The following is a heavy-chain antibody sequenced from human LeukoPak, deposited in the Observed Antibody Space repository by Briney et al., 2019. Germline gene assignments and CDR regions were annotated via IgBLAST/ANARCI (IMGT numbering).Heavy chain of an antibody. Sequence: GGSLRLSCAASGFTFSSYAMHWVRQAPGKGLEWVAVISYDGSNKYYADSVKGRFTISRDNSKNTLYLQMNSLRAEDTAVYYCAREGQGFDDWGQGTLVTVSS. CDR2: ISYDGSNK. J-gene: IGHJ4*02. CDR3: AREGQGFDD. V-gene: IGHV3-30-3*01. CDR1: GFTFSSYA.